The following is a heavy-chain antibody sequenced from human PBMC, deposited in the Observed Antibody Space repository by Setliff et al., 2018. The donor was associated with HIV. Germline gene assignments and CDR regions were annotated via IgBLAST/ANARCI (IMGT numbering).Heavy chain of an antibody. J-gene: IGHJ5*02. Sequence: SETLSLTCAVYGGSFSGYYWSWIRQSPGKGLEWIGEINQSGSANYNPSLKSRVTTSVDTSKNQFSLNLKSVTAADTAVYYCARGARATFGELLKANWFDPWGQGTLVTVSS. CDR3: ARGARATFGELLKANWFDP. V-gene: IGHV4-34*01. CDR2: INQSGSA. D-gene: IGHD3-10*01. CDR1: GGSFSGYY.